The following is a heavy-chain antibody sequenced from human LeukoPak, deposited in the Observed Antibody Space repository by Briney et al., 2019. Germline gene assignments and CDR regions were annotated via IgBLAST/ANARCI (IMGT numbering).Heavy chain of an antibody. J-gene: IGHJ3*02. V-gene: IGHV3-21*01. Sequence: GGSLRLSCAASGFTFSSYSMNWVRQAPGKGLEWVSSISSSSGYIYYADSVKGRFTISRDNAKNSLYLQMNSLRAEDTAVYYCARARIHRRITMIVVVITSDAFDIWGQGTMVTVSS. CDR2: ISSSSGYI. CDR3: ARARIHRRITMIVVVITSDAFDI. CDR1: GFTFSSYS. D-gene: IGHD3-22*01.